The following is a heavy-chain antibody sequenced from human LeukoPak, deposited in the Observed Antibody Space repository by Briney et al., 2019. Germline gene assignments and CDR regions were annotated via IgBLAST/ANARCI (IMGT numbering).Heavy chain of an antibody. CDR1: GGSISSGSYY. CDR3: ARGSYGGNSWFDP. D-gene: IGHD4-23*01. J-gene: IGHJ5*02. CDR2: IYTSGST. Sequence: PSETLSLTCTVSGGSISSGSYYWSWIRQPAGKGLEWIGRIYTSGSTNYNPSPKSRVTISVDTSKNQFSLKLSSVTAADTAVYYCARGSYGGNSWFDPWGQGTLVTVSS. V-gene: IGHV4-61*02.